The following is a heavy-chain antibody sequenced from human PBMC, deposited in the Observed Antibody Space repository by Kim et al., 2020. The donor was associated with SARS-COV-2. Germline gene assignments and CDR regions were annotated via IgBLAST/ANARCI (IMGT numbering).Heavy chain of an antibody. CDR1: GFTFSSYW. D-gene: IGHD6-13*01. V-gene: IGHV3-74*01. CDR2: INSDGSST. CDR3: ASSQAGQQVVNIHYYGMDV. Sequence: GGSLRLSCAASGFTFSSYWMHWVRQAPGKGLVWVSRINSDGSSTSYADSVKGRFTISRDNAKNTLYLQMNSLRAEDTAVYYCASSQAGQQVVNIHYYGMDVWSQRSAVTDSS. J-gene: IGHJ6*02.